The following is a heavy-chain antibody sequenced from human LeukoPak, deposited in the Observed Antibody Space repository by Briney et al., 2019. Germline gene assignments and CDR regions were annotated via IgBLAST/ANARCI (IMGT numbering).Heavy chain of an antibody. CDR2: IYPGDSDT. V-gene: IGHV5-51*01. Sequence: GESLKISCKASGYSLTSYWTIWVRQMPGKGLVWMGIIYPGDSDTRYSPAFQGHVTISSDKSISTAYLQRSSLKASDTATYYCGRHWSYKFDYWGQGNLVTVSA. CDR3: GRHWSYKFDY. J-gene: IGHJ4*02. D-gene: IGHD3-10*01. CDR1: GYSLTSYW.